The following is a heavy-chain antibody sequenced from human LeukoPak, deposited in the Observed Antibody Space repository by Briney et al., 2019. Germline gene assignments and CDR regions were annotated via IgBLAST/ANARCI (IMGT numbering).Heavy chain of an antibody. J-gene: IGHJ4*02. CDR1: GFTFGSYA. CDR3: AKGPGYGVCYDY. CDR2: ISGSGGST. V-gene: IGHV3-23*01. Sequence: PGGSLRLSCAASGFTFGSYAMSWVRQAPGKGLEWVSAISGSGGSTYYAGSVKGRFTISRDNSKNTLYLQMNSLRAEDTAVYYCAKGPGYGVCYDYWGQGTLVTVSS. D-gene: IGHD2-8*01.